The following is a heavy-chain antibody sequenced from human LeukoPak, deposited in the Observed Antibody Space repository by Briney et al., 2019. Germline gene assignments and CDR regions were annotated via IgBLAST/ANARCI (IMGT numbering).Heavy chain of an antibody. CDR2: IYYSGST. V-gene: IGHV4-30-4*01. D-gene: IGHD2-2*02. J-gene: IGHJ5*02. Sequence: SETLSLTCTVSGGSISSGDYYWSWIRQPPGKGLEWIGYIYYSGSTYYNPSLKSRVTISVDTSKNQFSLKLSSVTAADTAVYYCARGIVRYCSSTSCYRSHWFDPWGQGTLVTVSS. CDR3: ARGIVRYCSSTSCYRSHWFDP. CDR1: GGSISSGDYY.